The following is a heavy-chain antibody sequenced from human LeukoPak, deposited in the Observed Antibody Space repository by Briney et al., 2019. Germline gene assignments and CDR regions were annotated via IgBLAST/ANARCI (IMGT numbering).Heavy chain of an antibody. CDR3: AKDGGYIQAFDI. CDR1: GFTFDDYG. J-gene: IGHJ3*02. V-gene: IGHV3-20*04. D-gene: IGHD6-13*01. CDR2: INWNGGST. Sequence: GVSLRLSCAASGFTFDDYGMSWVRQAPGKGLEWVSSINWNGGSTGYADSVKGRFTISRDNAKNSLYLQMNSLRAEDMALYYCAKDGGYIQAFDIWGQGTMVTVSS.